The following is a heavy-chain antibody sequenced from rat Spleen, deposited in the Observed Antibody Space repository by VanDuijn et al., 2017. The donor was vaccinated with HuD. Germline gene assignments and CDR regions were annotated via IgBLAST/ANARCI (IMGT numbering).Heavy chain of an antibody. J-gene: IGHJ4*01. D-gene: IGHD4-3*01. CDR2: IWAGGGT. V-gene: IGHV2-72*01. CDR1: GFSLTSYG. CDR3: ARHLREASGVMDA. Sequence: QVRLKESGPGLVQPSQTLSLTCTVSGFSLTSYGVSWVRQPPGKSLVWMGTIWAGGGTNYNSAVKFRLSISRDTSKSQVLLKMNSLQPEDTGTYYCARHLREASGVMDAWGQGASVTVSS.